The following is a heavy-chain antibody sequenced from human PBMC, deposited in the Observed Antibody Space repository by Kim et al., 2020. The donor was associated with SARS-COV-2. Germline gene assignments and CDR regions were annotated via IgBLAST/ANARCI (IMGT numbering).Heavy chain of an antibody. CDR2: IYYSGST. CDR3: AGEPLEQWLVLQYNWFDP. V-gene: IGHV4-39*01. Sequence: SETLSLTCTVSGGSISSSSYYWGWIRQPPGKGLEWIGSIYYSGSTYYNPSLKSRVTISVDTSKNQFSLKLSSVTAADTAVYYCAGEPLEQWLVLQYNWFDPWGQGTLVTVSS. J-gene: IGHJ5*02. CDR1: GGSISSSSYY. D-gene: IGHD6-19*01.